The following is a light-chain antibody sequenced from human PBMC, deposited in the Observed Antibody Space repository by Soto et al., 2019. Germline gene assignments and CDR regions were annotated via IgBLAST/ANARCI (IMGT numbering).Light chain of an antibody. CDR1: QTISGN. Sequence: DIQMTQSPSTLPASVGDLVTITCRASQTISGNLAWYKQKPGKAPNLLIYKASYLESGVPSRFSGSGSGAEFTLTISSLQPDDFATYYCQQYTGCSWTFGQGTKVEIK. CDR3: QQYTGCSWT. V-gene: IGKV1-5*03. J-gene: IGKJ1*01. CDR2: KAS.